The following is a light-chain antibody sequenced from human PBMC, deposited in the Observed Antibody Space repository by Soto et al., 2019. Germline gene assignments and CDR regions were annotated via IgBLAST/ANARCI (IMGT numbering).Light chain of an antibody. V-gene: IGLV2-14*01. Sequence: QSALTQPASVSGSPGQPITISCTGTSSDVGGYNYVSWYQQHPGKAPKLMIYEVSNRPSGVSNRFSGSKSGNTASLTISGLQSEVEAGYYCSSYTSSIILDVLFGGGTKLTVL. CDR3: SSYTSSIILDVL. J-gene: IGLJ2*01. CDR2: EVS. CDR1: SSDVGGYNY.